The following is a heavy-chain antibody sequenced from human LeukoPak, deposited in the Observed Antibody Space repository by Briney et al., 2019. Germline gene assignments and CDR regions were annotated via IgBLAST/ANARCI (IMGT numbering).Heavy chain of an antibody. V-gene: IGHV3-30*02. Sequence: PGGSLRLSCAASGFTFSSYGMHWVRQAPGKGLEWVAFIRYDGNSQYFADSVKGRFTISRDNSKNTLYLQMNSLRAEDTAVYYCAKGVWVRGVYFDYWGQGTLVTVSS. J-gene: IGHJ4*02. CDR1: GFTFSSYG. D-gene: IGHD3-10*01. CDR2: IRYDGNSQ. CDR3: AKGVWVRGVYFDY.